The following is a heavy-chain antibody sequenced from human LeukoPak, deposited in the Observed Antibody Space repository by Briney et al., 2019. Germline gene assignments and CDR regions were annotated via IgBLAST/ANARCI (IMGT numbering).Heavy chain of an antibody. V-gene: IGHV3-23*01. CDR2: ISGSGGST. CDR3: AKDRVSCSSTSCYRGYYFDY. Sequence: AGGSLRLSCAASGFTFSSYAMSWVRQAPGKGLEWVSAISGSGGSTYYADSVKGRFTISRDNSKNTLYLQMNSLRAEDTAVYYCAKDRVSCSSTSCYRGYYFDYWGQGTLVTVSS. D-gene: IGHD2-2*01. J-gene: IGHJ4*02. CDR1: GFTFSSYA.